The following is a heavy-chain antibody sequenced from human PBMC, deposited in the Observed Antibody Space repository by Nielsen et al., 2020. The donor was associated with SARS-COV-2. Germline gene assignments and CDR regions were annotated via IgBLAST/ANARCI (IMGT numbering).Heavy chain of an antibody. CDR2: IRSKANSYAT. D-gene: IGHD1-26*01. CDR1: GFTFSGSA. J-gene: IGHJ6*02. Sequence: GGSLRLSCAASGFTFSGSAMHWVRQASGKGLEWVGRIRSKANSYATAYAASVKGRSTISRDDSKNTAYLQMNSLKTGDTAVYYCNRGGGGSSLLYYYYGMDVWGQGTTVTVSS. CDR3: NRGGGGSSLLYYYYGMDV. V-gene: IGHV3-73*01.